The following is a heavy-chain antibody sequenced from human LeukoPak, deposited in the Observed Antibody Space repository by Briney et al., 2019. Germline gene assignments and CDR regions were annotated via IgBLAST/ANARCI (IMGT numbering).Heavy chain of an antibody. CDR2: ISGSSSPI. CDR3: AREPAAAGKNWFDP. Sequence: GGSLRLSCAASGFNITSNYMNWVRQAPGKGLEWVSYISGSSSPIFYADSVKGRFTISRDNAKNSLYLQMNSLRAEDTAIYYCAREPAAAGKNWFDPWGQGTLVTVSS. J-gene: IGHJ5*02. V-gene: IGHV3-48*04. D-gene: IGHD6-25*01. CDR1: GFNITSNY.